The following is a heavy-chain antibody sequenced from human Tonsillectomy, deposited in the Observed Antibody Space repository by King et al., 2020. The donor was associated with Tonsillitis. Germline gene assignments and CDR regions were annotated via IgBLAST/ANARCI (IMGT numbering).Heavy chain of an antibody. J-gene: IGHJ4*02. Sequence: VQLVESGAEVKKPGASVRVSCTTSGYRFTSHGVSWVRQAPGQGLEWMGWIGTYNGDTNYAQKFQGRVTMTTDTSASTAYMELRSLRSDDTAVYYCARMEMTTISDYYFDYWGQGTLVTVSS. V-gene: IGHV1-18*04. CDR2: IGTYNGDT. CDR1: GYRFTSHG. D-gene: IGHD5-24*01. CDR3: ARMEMTTISDYYFDY.